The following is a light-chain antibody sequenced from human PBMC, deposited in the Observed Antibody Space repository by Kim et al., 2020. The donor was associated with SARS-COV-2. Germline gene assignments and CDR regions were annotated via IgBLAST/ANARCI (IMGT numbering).Light chain of an antibody. CDR2: GAS. CDR3: QQYDFSPWT. CDR1: QDVTDTN. J-gene: IGKJ1*01. Sequence: EIVLTQSPGTLSLSPGVRATLPCRASQDVTDTNLAWYQKKPGGAPRLLSYGASTRAAGVPDRFSGSGSGTDFTLTISRLEPEDFAVYYCQQYDFSPWTFGQGSKVDIK. V-gene: IGKV3-20*01.